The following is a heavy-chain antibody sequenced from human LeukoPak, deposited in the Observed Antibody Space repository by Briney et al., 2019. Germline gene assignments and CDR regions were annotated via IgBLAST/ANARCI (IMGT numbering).Heavy chain of an antibody. CDR3: AGGPGYSSGCHAFDI. CDR2: IYYSGST. Sequence: SQTLSLTCTVSGGSISSGGYYWSWIRQHPGKGLEWIGYIYYSGSTYYNPSLKSRVTMSVDTSKNQFSLKLSSVTAADTAVYYCAGGPGYSSGCHAFDIWGQGTMVTVSS. CDR1: GGSISSGGYY. D-gene: IGHD6-19*01. J-gene: IGHJ3*02. V-gene: IGHV4-31*03.